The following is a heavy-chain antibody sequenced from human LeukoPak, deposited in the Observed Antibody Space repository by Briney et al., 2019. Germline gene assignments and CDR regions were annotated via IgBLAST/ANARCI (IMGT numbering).Heavy chain of an antibody. CDR2: ISGSGGST. V-gene: IGHV3-23*01. D-gene: IGHD1-26*01. CDR3: AKDGEWELLYYYYYYMDV. Sequence: GGSLRLSCAASGFTFSSYGMSWVRQAPGKGLEWVSAISGSGGSTYYADSVKGRFTISRDNSKNTLYLQMNSLRAEDTAVYYCAKDGEWELLYYYYYYMDVWGKGTTVTVSS. J-gene: IGHJ6*03. CDR1: GFTFSSYG.